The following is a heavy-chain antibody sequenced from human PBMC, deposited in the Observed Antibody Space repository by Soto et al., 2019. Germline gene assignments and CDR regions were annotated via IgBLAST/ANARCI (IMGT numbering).Heavy chain of an antibody. CDR2: IIPIFGTA. Sequence: GASVKVSCKASGGTFSSYAISWVRQAPGQGLEWMGGIIPIFGTANYAQKFQGRVTITADGSTSTAYMELSSLRSEDTAVYYCASHYDSSGYSVYWGQGTLVTVSS. J-gene: IGHJ4*02. CDR3: ASHYDSSGYSVY. D-gene: IGHD3-22*01. V-gene: IGHV1-69*13. CDR1: GGTFSSYA.